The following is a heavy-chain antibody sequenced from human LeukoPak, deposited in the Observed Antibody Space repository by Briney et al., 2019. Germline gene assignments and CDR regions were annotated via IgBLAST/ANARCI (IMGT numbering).Heavy chain of an antibody. CDR3: ARVPFSGSSYGPDFFDY. Sequence: GGSLRLSCAASGFTFSSYWMSWVRQAPGKGLEWVANIKQDGSEEYYVDSVKGRFTISRDNAKNSLYLQMNSLRAEDTAVYYCARVPFSGSSYGPDFFDYWGQGTLVTVSS. J-gene: IGHJ4*02. CDR2: IKQDGSEE. D-gene: IGHD3-10*01. V-gene: IGHV3-7*01. CDR1: GFTFSSYW.